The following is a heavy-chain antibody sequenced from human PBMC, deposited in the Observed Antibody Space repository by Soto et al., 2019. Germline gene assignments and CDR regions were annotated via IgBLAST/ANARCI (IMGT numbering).Heavy chain of an antibody. CDR3: ARGGNYYDSSGYYYYYYYGMDV. D-gene: IGHD3-22*01. CDR1: GFTFSSYE. Sequence: GGSLRLSCAASGFTFSSYEMNWVRQAPGKGLEWVSYISSSGSTIYYADSVKGRFTISRDNAKNSLYLQMNSLRAEDTAVYYGARGGNYYDSSGYYYYYYYGMDVWGQGTTVTVSS. J-gene: IGHJ6*02. CDR2: ISSSGSTI. V-gene: IGHV3-48*03.